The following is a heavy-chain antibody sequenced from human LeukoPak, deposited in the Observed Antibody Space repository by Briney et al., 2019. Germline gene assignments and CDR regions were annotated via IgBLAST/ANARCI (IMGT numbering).Heavy chain of an antibody. J-gene: IGHJ4*02. Sequence: VASVKVSCKASGGTFSSYAISWVRQAPGQGLEWMGRIIPILGIANYAQKFQGRVTITADKSTSTAYMELSSLRSEDTAVYYCARAVMVAAISYFDYWGQRTLVTVSS. CDR3: ARAVMVAAISYFDY. D-gene: IGHD2-15*01. CDR2: IIPILGIA. CDR1: GGTFSSYA. V-gene: IGHV1-69*04.